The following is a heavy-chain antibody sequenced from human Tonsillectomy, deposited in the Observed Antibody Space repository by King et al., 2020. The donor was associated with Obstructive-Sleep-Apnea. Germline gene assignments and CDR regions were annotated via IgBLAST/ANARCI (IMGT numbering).Heavy chain of an antibody. J-gene: IGHJ4*02. CDR3: ARGRYSSGWSPIDY. CDR1: GGTFSSYA. D-gene: IGHD6-19*01. Sequence: QLVQSGAEVKKPGSSVKVSCKASGGTFSSYAISWVRQAPGQGLEWMGGIIPILGIANYAQKFQGRVTITADKSTSTAYMELSSLRSEETAVYYCARGRYSSGWSPIDYWGQGTLVTVSS. V-gene: IGHV1-69*10. CDR2: IIPILGIA.